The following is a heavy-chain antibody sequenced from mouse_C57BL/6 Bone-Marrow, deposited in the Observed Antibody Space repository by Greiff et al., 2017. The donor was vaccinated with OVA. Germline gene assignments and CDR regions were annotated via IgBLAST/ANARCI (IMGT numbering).Heavy chain of an antibody. CDR2: IWWDDDK. CDR1: GFSLSNFGMG. V-gene: IGHV8-8*01. Sequence: QVQLKESGPGILQPSQTLSLTCSFSGFSLSNFGMGVGWIRQPSGKGLEWLAHIWWDDDKYYNPALKSRLTISKDTSKNQVFLKIANVDTADTATYYCARILDDGYCGGAMDYWGQGTSVTVSS. CDR3: ARILDDGYCGGAMDY. D-gene: IGHD2-3*01. J-gene: IGHJ4*01.